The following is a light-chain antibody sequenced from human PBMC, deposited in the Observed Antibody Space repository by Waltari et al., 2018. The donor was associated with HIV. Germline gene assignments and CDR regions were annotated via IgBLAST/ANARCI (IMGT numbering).Light chain of an antibody. J-gene: IGLJ2*01. Sequence: SYDLTQPPSVFVSPGQTASITCSGDKLGERYAWWYQQKAGQSPVLVIYQDRNRPSGIPERFSGYNSGNTATLTISGTQAMDEADYYCQAWDSSTAIFGGGTKLTVL. CDR3: QAWDSSTAI. CDR1: KLGERY. V-gene: IGLV3-1*01. CDR2: QDR.